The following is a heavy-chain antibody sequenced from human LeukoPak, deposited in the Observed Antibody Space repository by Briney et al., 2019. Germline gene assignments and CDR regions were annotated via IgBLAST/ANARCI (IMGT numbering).Heavy chain of an antibody. CDR2: IYTSGST. CDR1: GGSISSYY. J-gene: IGHJ5*02. D-gene: IGHD3-22*01. CDR3: ARESGGTYYYDSSGHNWFDP. Sequence: SETLSLTCTVSGGSISSYYWSWIRQPAGEGLEWIGRIYTSGSTNYNPPLKSRVTMSVDTSKNQFSLRLSSVTAADTAVYYCARESGGTYYYDSSGHNWFDPWGQGTLVTVSS. V-gene: IGHV4-4*07.